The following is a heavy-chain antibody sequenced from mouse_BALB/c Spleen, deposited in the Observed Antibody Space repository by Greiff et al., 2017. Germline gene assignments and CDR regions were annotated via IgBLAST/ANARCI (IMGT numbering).Heavy chain of an antibody. CDR3: ARGGYYDYWYFDV. J-gene: IGHJ1*01. Sequence: VQLQQSGPELVKPGASVKMSCKASGYTFTSYVMHWVKQKPGQGLEWIGYINPYNDGTKYNEKFKGKATLTSDKSSSTAYMELSSLTSEDSAVYYCARGGYYDYWYFDVWGAGTTVTVSS. D-gene: IGHD2-3*01. CDR2: INPYNDGT. V-gene: IGHV1-14*01. CDR1: GYTFTSYV.